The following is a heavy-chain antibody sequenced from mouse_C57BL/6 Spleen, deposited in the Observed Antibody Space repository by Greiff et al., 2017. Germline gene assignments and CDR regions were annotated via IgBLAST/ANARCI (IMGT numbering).Heavy chain of an antibody. CDR3: AREGDDGPSGYFDY. CDR1: GYTFTSYW. V-gene: IGHV1-52*01. CDR2: IDPSDSET. D-gene: IGHD2-3*01. Sequence: QVQLQQPGAELVRPGSSVKLSCKASGYTFTSYWMHWVKQRPIQGLEWIGNIDPSDSETHYNQKFKDKATLTVDKSSSTAYMQLSSLTSEDSAVYYCAREGDDGPSGYFDYWGQGTTLTVSS. J-gene: IGHJ2*01.